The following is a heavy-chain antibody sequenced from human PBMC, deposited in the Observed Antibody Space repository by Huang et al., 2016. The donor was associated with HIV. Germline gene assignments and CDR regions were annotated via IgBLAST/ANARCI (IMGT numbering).Heavy chain of an antibody. V-gene: IGHV1-69*01. CDR3: ATVDYYDTSGPQRGYFDN. Sequence: QVQLVQSGAEVKKPGSSVKVSCKASGGSFRNFAIGWGRQAPGQGLEWRGGIIPTLGTANYAQKFQGRVTIIADESRSTAYMELSSLRSEDTAVYYCATVDYYDTSGPQRGYFDNWGQGTLVTVSS. CDR1: GGSFRNFA. D-gene: IGHD3-22*01. J-gene: IGHJ4*02. CDR2: IIPTLGTA.